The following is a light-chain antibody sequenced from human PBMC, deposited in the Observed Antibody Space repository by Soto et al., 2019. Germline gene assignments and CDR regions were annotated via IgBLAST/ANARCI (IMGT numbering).Light chain of an antibody. CDR1: SSDVGSYNY. CDR3: SSYTSSSTL. J-gene: IGLJ1*01. V-gene: IGLV2-14*01. CDR2: EVS. Sequence: QSVLTQPASVSGSPGQSITISCTVTSSDVGSYNYVSWYQQHPGKAPKLMIYEVSDRPSGISSRFSGSKSGNTASLTISGLQTEDEADYYCSSYTSSSTLFGTGTKVTV.